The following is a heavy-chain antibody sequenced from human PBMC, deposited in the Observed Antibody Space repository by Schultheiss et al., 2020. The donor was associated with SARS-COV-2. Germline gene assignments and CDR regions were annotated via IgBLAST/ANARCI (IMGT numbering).Heavy chain of an antibody. J-gene: IGHJ3*02. Sequence: SETLSLTCAVYGGSFSGYYWSWIRQPPGKGLEWIGSIYYSGSTYYNPSLKSRVTISVDTSKNQFSLKLSSVTAADTAVYYCARRRFLWGDAFDIWGQGTMVTVSS. D-gene: IGHD3-3*01. V-gene: IGHV4-34*01. CDR2: IYYSGST. CDR3: ARRRFLWGDAFDI. CDR1: GGSFSGYY.